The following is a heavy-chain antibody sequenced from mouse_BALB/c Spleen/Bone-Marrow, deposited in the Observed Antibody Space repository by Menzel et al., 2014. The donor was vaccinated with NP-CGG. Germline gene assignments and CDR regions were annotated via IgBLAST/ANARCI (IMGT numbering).Heavy chain of an antibody. D-gene: IGHD1-2*01. CDR1: GYTFTSYW. V-gene: IGHV1-87*01. Sequence: QVQLKESGAELARPGASVKLSCKASGYTFTSYWMQWVKQRPGQGLEWIGAIYPGDGDTRYTRKFKGKATLTADKSSSTAYMQLSSLASEDSAVYYCARRDYGIRENYYAMDYWGQGTSVTVSS. J-gene: IGHJ4*01. CDR2: IYPGDGDT. CDR3: ARRDYGIRENYYAMDY.